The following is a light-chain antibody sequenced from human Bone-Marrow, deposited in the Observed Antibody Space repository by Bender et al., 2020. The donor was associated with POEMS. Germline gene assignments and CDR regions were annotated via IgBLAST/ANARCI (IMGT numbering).Light chain of an antibody. J-gene: IGLJ3*02. V-gene: IGLV2-23*01. CDR3: CAYAGSGILV. Sequence: SKRPSGISNRFSGSKSGNTASLTISGLQAEDEADFYCCAYAGSGILVFGGGTKVTVV. CDR2: S.